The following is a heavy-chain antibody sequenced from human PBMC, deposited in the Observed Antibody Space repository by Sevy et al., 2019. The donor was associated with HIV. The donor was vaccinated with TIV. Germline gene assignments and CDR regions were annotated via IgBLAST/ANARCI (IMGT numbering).Heavy chain of an antibody. D-gene: IGHD4-17*01. CDR1: GFTFSSYG. Sequence: GGSLGLSCAASGFTFSSYGMHWVRHAPGKGLEWVAVISYDGSNKYYADSVKGRFTISRDNSKNTLYLQMNSLGAEDTAVYYCAKPLASRGGTTTLHFDYWGQGTLVTVSS. CDR2: ISYDGSNK. CDR3: AKPLASRGGTTTLHFDY. J-gene: IGHJ4*02. V-gene: IGHV3-30*18.